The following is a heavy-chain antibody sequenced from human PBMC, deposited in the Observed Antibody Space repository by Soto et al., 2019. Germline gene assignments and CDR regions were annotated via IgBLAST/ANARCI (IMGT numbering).Heavy chain of an antibody. D-gene: IGHD2-21*01. CDR2: NLWDDEK. CDR1: GFSLRTSGVG. V-gene: IGHV2-5*02. Sequence: QITLKESGPSLVKPTQTLTLTCTFSGFSLRTSGVGVGWIRQPPGQALEWLALNLWDDEKRYSPLLKSRLTTTKNPSKNQFVLTMPTMDPVDTAKYSFVPSLSPIAPPSWGQGILVTVSS. J-gene: IGHJ5*02. CDR3: VPSLSPIAPPS.